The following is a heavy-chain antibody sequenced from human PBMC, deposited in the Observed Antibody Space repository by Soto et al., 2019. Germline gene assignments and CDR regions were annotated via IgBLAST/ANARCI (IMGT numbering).Heavy chain of an antibody. D-gene: IGHD6-19*01. CDR1: GFIFSSYC. CDR2: ISSGSNSI. Sequence: GGSLRLSCAASGFIFSSYCMVWVRLAPGKGLEWVASISSGSNSIFYTDSGKGRFTVSRDKAKKSLFLQMNNVRAEDTAVYFCAKDRSADRFVQYFQHWGQGTQVTVSS. V-gene: IGHV3-21*01. J-gene: IGHJ1*01. CDR3: AKDRSADRFVQYFQH.